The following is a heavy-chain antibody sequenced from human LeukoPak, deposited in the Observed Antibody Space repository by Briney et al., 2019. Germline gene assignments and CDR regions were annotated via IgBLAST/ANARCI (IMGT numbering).Heavy chain of an antibody. CDR3: ARTWGSSWLDY. CDR1: GGSISSYY. CDR2: IYYSGST. Sequence: PSETLSLTCTVSGGSISSYYWSWIRQPPGKGLEWIGYIYYSGSTNYNPSLKSRVTISVDTSKNQFSLKLSSVTAADTAVYYCARTWGSSWLDYWGQGTLVTVSS. D-gene: IGHD6-13*01. J-gene: IGHJ4*01. V-gene: IGHV4-59*01.